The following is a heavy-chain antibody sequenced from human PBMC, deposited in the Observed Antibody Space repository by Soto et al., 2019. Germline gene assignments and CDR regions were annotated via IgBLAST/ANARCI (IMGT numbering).Heavy chain of an antibody. CDR2: IRATGGET. V-gene: IGHV3-23*01. Sequence: EVQLLESGGGMVQPGGSLRVSCAASGFTFRNFVMSWVRQAPGKGLEWVSAIRATGGETFYADSVKGRFTISRDKSKNTLYLQMNSLRDEDTALYFCAQDRGWGVVSPSHDYWGQGTLVTVSS. J-gene: IGHJ4*02. CDR3: AQDRGWGVVSPSHDY. D-gene: IGHD2-21*01. CDR1: GFTFRNFV.